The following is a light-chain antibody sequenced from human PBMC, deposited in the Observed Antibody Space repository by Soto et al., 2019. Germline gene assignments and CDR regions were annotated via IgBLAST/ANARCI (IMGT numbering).Light chain of an antibody. CDR1: QGIRDE. CDR3: AQDYIFPRT. CDR2: AAS. J-gene: IGKJ1*01. V-gene: IGKV1-6*01. Sequence: AIQMTQFPSSLSASVGDRVTIACRSSQGIRDELGWYQQKPGKAPKLLIYAASNLQSGVPSRFSGSGSGTDFTLIISRLQPEDFATYYCAQDYIFPRTFGQGTKVDIK.